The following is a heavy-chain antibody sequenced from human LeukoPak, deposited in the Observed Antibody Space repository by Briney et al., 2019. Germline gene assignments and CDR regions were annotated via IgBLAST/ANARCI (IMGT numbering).Heavy chain of an antibody. CDR1: GRSFSGYY. CDR2: INHSGST. V-gene: IGHV4-34*01. CDR3: ARSPGDSSGYYFYFDY. Sequence: PSETLSLTCAVYGRSFSGYYWSWIRQPPGKGLEWIGEINHSGSTNYNPSLKSRVTISVDTSKNQFSLKLSSVTAADTAVYYCARSPGDSSGYYFYFDYWGQGTLVTVSS. D-gene: IGHD3-22*01. J-gene: IGHJ4*02.